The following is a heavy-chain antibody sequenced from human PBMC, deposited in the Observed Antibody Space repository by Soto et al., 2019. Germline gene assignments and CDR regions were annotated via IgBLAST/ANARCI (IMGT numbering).Heavy chain of an antibody. V-gene: IGHV1-69*01. CDR1: GGTFGSYA. D-gene: IGHD2-2*01. CDR3: ARVHCSSTSCYRGGLGH. J-gene: IGHJ4*02. CDR2: IIPIFGTA. Sequence: QVQLVQSGAEVKKPGSSVKVSCKASGGTFGSYAISWVRQAPGQGLEWMGGIIPIFGTANYAQKFQGRVTITADESTSTAYMELSSLRSEDTAVYYCARVHCSSTSCYRGGLGHWGQGTLVTVSS.